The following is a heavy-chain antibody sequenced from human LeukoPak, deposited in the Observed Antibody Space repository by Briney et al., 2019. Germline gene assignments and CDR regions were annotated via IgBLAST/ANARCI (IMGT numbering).Heavy chain of an antibody. CDR2: IKSKTNGGTA. CDR1: GFTFSNAW. Sequence: GGSLGLSCAASGFTFSNAWMTWVRQAPGKGLEWVGRIKSKTNGGTADYAAPVKGRFTISRDDSKNTLYLQMNSLKTEDTALYYCSTYIPTVDYWGQGTLVTVSS. CDR3: STYIPTVDY. J-gene: IGHJ4*02. D-gene: IGHD2-2*02. V-gene: IGHV3-15*01.